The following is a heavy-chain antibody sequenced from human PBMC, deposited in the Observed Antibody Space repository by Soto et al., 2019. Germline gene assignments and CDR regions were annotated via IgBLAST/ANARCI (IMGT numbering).Heavy chain of an antibody. CDR2: IWHDGSDK. D-gene: IGHD5-18*01. J-gene: IGHJ4*02. CDR1: GFTFSSYG. V-gene: IGHV3-33*01. Sequence: QVQLVESGGGVVQPGRSLRLSCEVSGFTFSSYGMHWVRQAPGKGLEWVAVIWHDGSDKYYADSVKGRFTISRDNSQNTLYLQIISLRAEDTAVYYCVTGPLHTYGDYWGQGTQLTVSS. CDR3: VTGPLHTYGDY.